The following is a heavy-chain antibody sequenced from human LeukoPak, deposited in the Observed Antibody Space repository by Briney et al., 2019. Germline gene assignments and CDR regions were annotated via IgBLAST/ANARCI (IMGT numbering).Heavy chain of an antibody. CDR3: AKGMGDSSLYYFDY. Sequence: GGSLRLSCAASGFTFDDYAMHWVRQAPGKGLEWVSGISWNSGSIGYADSVKGRFTISRDNAKNSLYLQMNSLRAEDTALYYCAKGMGDSSLYYFDYWGQGTLVTVSS. CDR2: ISWNSGSI. D-gene: IGHD3-22*01. J-gene: IGHJ4*02. CDR1: GFTFDDYA. V-gene: IGHV3-9*01.